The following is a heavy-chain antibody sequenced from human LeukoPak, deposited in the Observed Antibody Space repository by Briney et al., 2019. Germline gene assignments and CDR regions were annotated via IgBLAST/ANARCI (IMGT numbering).Heavy chain of an antibody. CDR3: ASVVSGIVGATMVYAFDI. D-gene: IGHD1-26*01. J-gene: IGHJ3*02. CDR2: IYYSGST. Sequence: NTSETLSLTCTVSGGSISSSSYYWGWIRQPPGKGLEWIGSIYYSGSTYYNPSLKSRVTISVDTSKNQFSLKLSSVTAADTAVYYCASVVSGIVGATMVYAFDIWGQGTMVTVSS. V-gene: IGHV4-39*07. CDR1: GGSISSSSYY.